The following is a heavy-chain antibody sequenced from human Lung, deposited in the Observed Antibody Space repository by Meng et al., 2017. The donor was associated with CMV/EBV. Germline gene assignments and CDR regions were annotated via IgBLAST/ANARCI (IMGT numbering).Heavy chain of an antibody. Sequence: ESLKISCAASGFTFRNYWMSWVRQPPGMGLEWIGEIDGTGRTKYSPSLNSRVTILLDTSKKQFSLELSSVTAADTAVYYCARLTGTVYVHWFDSWGQGTLVTVSS. J-gene: IGHJ5*01. V-gene: IGHV4-34*01. CDR2: IDGTGRT. D-gene: IGHD1-7*01. CDR3: ARLTGTVYVHWFDS. CDR1: GFTFRNYW.